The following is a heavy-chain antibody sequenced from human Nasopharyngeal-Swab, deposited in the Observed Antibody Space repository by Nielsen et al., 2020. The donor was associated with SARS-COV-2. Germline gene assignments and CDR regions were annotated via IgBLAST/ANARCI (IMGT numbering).Heavy chain of an antibody. J-gene: IGHJ4*02. CDR3: AREGEYGAYDAPDY. V-gene: IGHV1-69*10. CDR1: GDTFTNSA. D-gene: IGHD5-12*01. Sequence: SVKVSCKNSGDTFTNSAISWVRQAPGQGLEWMGGIVPALGLPNYAQKFRGRVTLSADRSTTTSYLELSSLRSEDTAIYYCAREGEYGAYDAPDYWGQGTLVTVSS. CDR2: IVPALGLP.